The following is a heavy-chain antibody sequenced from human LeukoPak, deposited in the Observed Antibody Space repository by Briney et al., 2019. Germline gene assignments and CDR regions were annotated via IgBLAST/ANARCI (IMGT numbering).Heavy chain of an antibody. D-gene: IGHD2-2*01. V-gene: IGHV3-21*01. Sequence: GGSLRLSCAASGFDFSTYTMNWVRQAPGKGLEWVSSISSSSSYIYYADSVKGRFTISGDNAKNSMYLQMNSLRAEDTAVYYCTRDPGRCTSTSCYPDYWGQGTLVTVSS. J-gene: IGHJ4*02. CDR1: GFDFSTYT. CDR2: ISSSSSYI. CDR3: TRDPGRCTSTSCYPDY.